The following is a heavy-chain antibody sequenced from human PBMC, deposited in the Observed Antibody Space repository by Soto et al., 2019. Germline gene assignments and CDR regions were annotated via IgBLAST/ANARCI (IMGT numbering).Heavy chain of an antibody. Sequence: GGSLRLSCAASGFTFSSYGMHWVRQAPGKGLEWVAVIWYDGSNKYYADSVKGRFTISRDNSKNTLYLQMNSLRAEDTAVYYCARDWGSSSGWRSYYYYYGMDVWGQGTTVTVSS. D-gene: IGHD6-19*01. J-gene: IGHJ6*02. V-gene: IGHV3-33*01. CDR3: ARDWGSSSGWRSYYYYYGMDV. CDR2: IWYDGSNK. CDR1: GFTFSSYG.